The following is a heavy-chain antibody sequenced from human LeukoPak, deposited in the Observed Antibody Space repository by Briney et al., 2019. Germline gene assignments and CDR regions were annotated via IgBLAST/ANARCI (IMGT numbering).Heavy chain of an antibody. Sequence: SETLSLTCTVAGGSISSYYWSWIRHPPGKGMEWVGYIYYSVSTNYNPSLKSRFTISVDTSKNQFSLKLSAVTAADTAVYYGARGGDSSGWYDWSIDYWGQGTLVTVSS. V-gene: IGHV4-59*01. D-gene: IGHD6-19*01. CDR3: ARGGDSSGWYDWSIDY. J-gene: IGHJ4*02. CDR1: GGSISSYY. CDR2: IYYSVST.